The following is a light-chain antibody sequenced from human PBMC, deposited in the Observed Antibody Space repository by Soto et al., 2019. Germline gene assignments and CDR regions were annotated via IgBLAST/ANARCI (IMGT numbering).Light chain of an antibody. CDR3: GTWDTSLSAGV. CDR1: TSNIGNNY. V-gene: IGLV1-51*01. CDR2: DNT. J-gene: IGLJ3*02. Sequence: QSALTQPPSVSAAPGQRVTISCSGSTSNIGNNYVSWYQQLPGSAPKLLIYDNTKRPSGIPARFSGSRSGTSATLGITGLQTGDEADYYCGTWDTSLSAGVFGGGTQLTVL.